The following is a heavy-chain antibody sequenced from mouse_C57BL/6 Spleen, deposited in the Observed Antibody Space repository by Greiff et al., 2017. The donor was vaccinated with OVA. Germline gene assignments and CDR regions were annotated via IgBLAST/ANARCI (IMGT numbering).Heavy chain of an antibody. CDR1: GFTFSSYA. Sequence: EVMLVESGGGLVKPGGSLKLSCAASGFTFSSYAMSWVRQTPEKRLEWVATISDGGSYTYYPDNVKGRFTISRDNAKNNLYLQMSHLKSEDTAMYYCARDGLTGTEAWFAYWGQGTLVTVSA. CDR2: ISDGGSYT. V-gene: IGHV5-4*01. J-gene: IGHJ3*01. CDR3: ARDGLTGTEAWFAY. D-gene: IGHD4-1*01.